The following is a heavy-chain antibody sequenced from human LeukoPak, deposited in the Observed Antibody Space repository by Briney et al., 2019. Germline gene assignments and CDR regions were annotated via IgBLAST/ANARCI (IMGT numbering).Heavy chain of an antibody. D-gene: IGHD2/OR15-2a*01. CDR3: ARDLSKASPYPN. CDR1: GYTFTGYY. J-gene: IGHJ4*02. V-gene: IGHV1-2*02. Sequence: GASVKVSCKASGYTFTGYYMHWVRQAPGQGLAWMGWINPNSGGTNYAQKFQGRVTMTRDASIGTAYMELSRLRSDDTAVYYCARDLSKASPYPNWGQGTLVTVSS. CDR2: INPNSGGT.